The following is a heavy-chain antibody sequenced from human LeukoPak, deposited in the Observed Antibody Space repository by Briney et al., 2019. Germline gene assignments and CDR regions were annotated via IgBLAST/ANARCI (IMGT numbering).Heavy chain of an antibody. CDR3: ARGAGWWSH. V-gene: IGHV4-59*01. Sequence: PSETLSLTCTVSGGSMNSYYWSWLRQPPEEGPEWIGYTTYSGGTNYNPSLKSRVTISVDTSKNHFSLKLSSVTAADTAVYYCARGAGWWSHWGQGTLVTVSS. J-gene: IGHJ4*02. CDR2: TTYSGGT. CDR1: GGSMNSYY. D-gene: IGHD6-19*01.